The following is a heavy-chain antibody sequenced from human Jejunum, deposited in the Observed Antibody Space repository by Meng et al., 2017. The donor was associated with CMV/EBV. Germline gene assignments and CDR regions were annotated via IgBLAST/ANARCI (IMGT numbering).Heavy chain of an antibody. CDR3: AKDRQQLANLDY. D-gene: IGHD6-13*01. V-gene: IGHV3-23*01. J-gene: IGHJ4*02. CDR2: RNGDGSSV. CDR1: VFTFSKYG. Sequence: VQLLACGGGLGQPVGSLRPSCAASVFTFSKYGMSWVRQAPGKGLEWISGRNGDGSSVYYADSVKGRFTVSRDNSKNMVFLQMNSLRAEDTAIYYCAKDRQQLANLDYWGQGTLVTVSS.